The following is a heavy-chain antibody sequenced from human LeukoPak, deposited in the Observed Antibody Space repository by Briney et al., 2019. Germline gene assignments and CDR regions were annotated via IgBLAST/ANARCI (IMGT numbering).Heavy chain of an antibody. J-gene: IGHJ4*02. CDR3: ARDLGEQQLDFDY. V-gene: IGHV1-3*01. D-gene: IGHD6-13*01. Sequence: GASVKVSCKASGYTFTSYAMHWVRQAPGQRLEWMGWINAGNGNTKYSQKFQGRVTITRDTSASTAYMELSRLRSDDTAVYYCARDLGEQQLDFDYWGQGTLVTVSS. CDR1: GYTFTSYA. CDR2: INAGNGNT.